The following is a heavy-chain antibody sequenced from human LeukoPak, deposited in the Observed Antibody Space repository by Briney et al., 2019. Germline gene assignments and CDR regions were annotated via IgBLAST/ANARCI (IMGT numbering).Heavy chain of an antibody. J-gene: IGHJ4*02. Sequence: GGSLRLSCAASGFTFSSYAMSWVRQAPGKGLEWVSAISGSGGSTYYADSVKGRFTISRDNSKNTLYLQMNSLRAEDTAVYYCAKMLGSYYDFWTGENWGQGTLVTVSS. CDR1: GFTFSSYA. CDR2: ISGSGGST. D-gene: IGHD3-3*01. CDR3: AKMLGSYYDFWTGEN. V-gene: IGHV3-23*01.